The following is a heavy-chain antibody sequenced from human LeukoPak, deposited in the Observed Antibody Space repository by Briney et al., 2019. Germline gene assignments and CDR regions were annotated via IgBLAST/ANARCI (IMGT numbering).Heavy chain of an antibody. Sequence: TGGSLRLSCAVSGFIVSSNYMGWVRQAPGKGLESVSVISGGGTTYYADSVKGRFTMSRDNSKNTLYLHMNSLRADDTAVYFCARRGSNREDCSSTDCYGYGMDVWGQGTTVTVSS. CDR1: GFIVSSNY. CDR3: ARRGSNREDCSSTDCYGYGMDV. J-gene: IGHJ6*02. CDR2: ISGGGTT. D-gene: IGHD2-2*01. V-gene: IGHV3-53*01.